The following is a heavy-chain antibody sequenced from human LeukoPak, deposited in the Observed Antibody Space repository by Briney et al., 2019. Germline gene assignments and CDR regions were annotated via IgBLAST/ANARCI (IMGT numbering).Heavy chain of an antibody. CDR2: MNPNSGNT. V-gene: IGHV1-8*01. J-gene: IGHJ1*01. Sequence: ASVKVSCKASGYTFTSYDINWVRQATGQGLEWMGWMNPNSGNTGYAQKFQGRVTMTRNTSISTAYMELSSLRSEDTAVYYCAREGLTDYYDSSGPPQYFQHWGQGTLVTVSS. D-gene: IGHD3-22*01. CDR3: AREGLTDYYDSSGPPQYFQH. CDR1: GYTFTSYD.